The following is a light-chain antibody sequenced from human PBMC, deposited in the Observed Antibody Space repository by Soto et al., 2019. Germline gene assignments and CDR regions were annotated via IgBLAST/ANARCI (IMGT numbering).Light chain of an antibody. CDR3: QQSYSTPPYT. CDR1: QSISSY. CDR2: AAS. Sequence: DIQMTQSPSSLSASVGDRVTITCRASQSISSYLNWYQQKPGKAPKLLIYAASSLQSRVPSRFXGSGSGTDFTLTISSLQPEDFATYYCQQSYSTPPYTFGQGTKLEIK. V-gene: IGKV1-39*01. J-gene: IGKJ2*01.